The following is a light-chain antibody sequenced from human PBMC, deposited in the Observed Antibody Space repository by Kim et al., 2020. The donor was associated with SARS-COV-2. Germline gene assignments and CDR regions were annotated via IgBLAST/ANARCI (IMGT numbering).Light chain of an antibody. CDR3: QQYNSYPLT. CDR1: QDIANY. V-gene: IGKV1-16*01. J-gene: IGKJ4*02. Sequence: DIQMTQSPSSLSASVGDRITITCRASQDIANYIAWFQQKPGKAPKSVIYAASSLQSGVPSTFGGSGYGTEFTFSISSLQPEDFATYYCQQYNSYPLTFGGGTKLEI. CDR2: AAS.